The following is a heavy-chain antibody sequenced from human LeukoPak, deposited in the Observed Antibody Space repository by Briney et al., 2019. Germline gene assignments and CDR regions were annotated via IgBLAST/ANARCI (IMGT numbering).Heavy chain of an antibody. CDR3: AKGFDY. Sequence: PGGSLRLSCAASVFTFITYGMSWVRQAPGKGLEWVSAISGSDGSTYYADSVKGRFTISRDNSKKTLYLQMDSLRAEDTAVYYCAKGFDYWGQGALVTVSS. CDR2: ISGSDGST. J-gene: IGHJ4*02. CDR1: VFTFITYG. V-gene: IGHV3-23*01.